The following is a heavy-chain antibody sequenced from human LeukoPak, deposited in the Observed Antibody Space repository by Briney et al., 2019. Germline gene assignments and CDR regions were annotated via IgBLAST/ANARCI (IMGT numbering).Heavy chain of an antibody. J-gene: IGHJ4*02. CDR1: GFTFSSYN. CDR3: ARDLKETAMGESAHDY. CDR2: ISSWSSYI. Sequence: GGSLRLSCSASGFTFSSYNMNWVRQAPGKGLEWVSGISSWSSYIYYADSVKGRFTISRDNVKNSLYLRMNGLRAEDTAVYYCARDLKETAMGESAHDYWGQGTLVTVSS. V-gene: IGHV3-21*06. D-gene: IGHD5-18*01.